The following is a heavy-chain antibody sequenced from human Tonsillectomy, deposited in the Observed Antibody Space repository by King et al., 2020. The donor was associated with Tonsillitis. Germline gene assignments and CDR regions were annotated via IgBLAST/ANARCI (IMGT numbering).Heavy chain of an antibody. CDR2: ISSSGNTK. Sequence: DVQLVESGGGLVQPGGSLRLSCAASGFTFSDYEMNWVRQAPGKGLEWVSYISSSGNTKYYADSVKGRFTISRDNAKNSLYLQMNSLRAEDTAVYYCAREGLWFGDLIDYWGQGTLVTVSS. CDR3: AREGLWFGDLIDY. J-gene: IGHJ4*02. CDR1: GFTFSDYE. V-gene: IGHV3-48*03. D-gene: IGHD3-10*01.